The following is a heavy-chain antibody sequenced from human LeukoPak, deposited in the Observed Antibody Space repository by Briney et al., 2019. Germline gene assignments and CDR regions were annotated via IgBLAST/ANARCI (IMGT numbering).Heavy chain of an antibody. CDR2: ISGSGSST. CDR1: GFTFNTYT. D-gene: IGHD5-18*01. J-gene: IGHJ4*02. Sequence: GGSLRLSCAASGFTFNTYTMNWVRQAPGKGLEWVSVISGSGSSTYYADSVKGRFTISRDNSKNTLYLQMNSLRAEDTAVYYCAKVSGYSYDHWGEGIRVTVS. V-gene: IGHV3-23*01. CDR3: AKVSGYSYDH.